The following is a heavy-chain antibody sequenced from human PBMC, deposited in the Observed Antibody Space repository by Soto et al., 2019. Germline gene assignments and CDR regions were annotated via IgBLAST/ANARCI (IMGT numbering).Heavy chain of an antibody. CDR1: GFTFSSYS. J-gene: IGHJ4*02. CDR2: ISSSSSTI. D-gene: IGHD6-19*01. V-gene: IGHV3-48*02. Sequence: EVQVVESGGGLVHPGRSLRLSCATSGFTFSSYSMNWVRQAPGKGLEWVSYISSSSSTIYYADSVKGRFTISRDNAKNSLYLQMNSLRDEDTAVYYCARVNIAVAGPFDYWGQGTLVTVSS. CDR3: ARVNIAVAGPFDY.